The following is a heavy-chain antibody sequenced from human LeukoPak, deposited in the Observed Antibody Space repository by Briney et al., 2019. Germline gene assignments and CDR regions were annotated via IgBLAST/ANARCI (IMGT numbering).Heavy chain of an antibody. D-gene: IGHD6-19*01. Sequence: ASVKVSCKASGHTFTSYDINWVRQAAGQGLEWMGWMNPNSGNTGYAQKFQGRVTMTRNTSISTAYMELSSLRSEDTAVYYCARGSWSSGWYKDAFDIWGQGTMVTVSS. CDR2: MNPNSGNT. CDR1: GHTFTSYD. CDR3: ARGSWSSGWYKDAFDI. V-gene: IGHV1-8*01. J-gene: IGHJ3*02.